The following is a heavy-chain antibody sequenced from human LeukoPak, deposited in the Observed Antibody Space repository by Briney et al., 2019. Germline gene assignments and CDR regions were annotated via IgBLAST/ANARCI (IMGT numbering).Heavy chain of an antibody. Sequence: GGSLRLSCAASGFTFSNAWMSWVRQAPGKGLEWVGRIKSKTDGGTTDYAAPVKGRFTISRDDPKNTLYLQMNSLRAEDTAVYYCARDHGAFVVVTANDYWGQGTLVTVSS. CDR1: GFTFSNAW. CDR3: ARDHGAFVVVTANDY. V-gene: IGHV3-15*01. J-gene: IGHJ4*02. CDR2: IKSKTDGGTT. D-gene: IGHD2-21*02.